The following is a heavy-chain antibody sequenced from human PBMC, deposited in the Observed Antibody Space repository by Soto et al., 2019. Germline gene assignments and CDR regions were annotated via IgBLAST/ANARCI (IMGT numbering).Heavy chain of an antibody. D-gene: IGHD3-3*01. V-gene: IGHV3-30-3*01. CDR2: ISNDGSNY. CDR1: GFTFTSYS. CDR3: ARGTTLAIFDYGMDV. J-gene: IGHJ6*02. Sequence: PEGSLRLSCAASGFTFTSYSMHWVRQAPGKGLEWVAVISNDGSNYYYADSVRGRFTISRDNTKNTLFLQMSSLRGEDSGVYYCARGTTLAIFDYGMDVWGQGTTVTVSS.